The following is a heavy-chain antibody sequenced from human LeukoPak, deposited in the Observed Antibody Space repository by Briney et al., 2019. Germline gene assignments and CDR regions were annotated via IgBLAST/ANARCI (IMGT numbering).Heavy chain of an antibody. D-gene: IGHD6-19*01. V-gene: IGHV3-30-3*01. CDR3: ASGAVAGAY. Sequence: PGGSLRLSCVASGFTFSSSWMSWVRQAPGKGLEWVAVISYDGSNKYYADSVKGRFTISRDNSKNTLYLQMNSLRAEDTAVYYCASGAVAGAYWGQGTLVTVSS. CDR1: GFTFSSSW. CDR2: ISYDGSNK. J-gene: IGHJ4*02.